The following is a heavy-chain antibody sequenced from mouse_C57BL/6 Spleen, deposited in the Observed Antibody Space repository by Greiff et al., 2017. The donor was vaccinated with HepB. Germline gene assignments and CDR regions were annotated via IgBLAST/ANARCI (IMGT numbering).Heavy chain of an antibody. CDR1: GYTFTSYW. CDR3: ARSKTVAFDD. D-gene: IGHD1-1*01. CDR2: IYPGNGST. J-gene: IGHJ2*01. V-gene: IGHV1-55*01. Sequence: QVQLQQSGAELVKPGASVKMSCKASGYTFTSYWITWVKQSPGQGLEWIGGIYPGNGSTNYNEKFKSKTTLTVDTTSSTTYMQLSSLTSEDSAVYYCARSKTVAFDDWGQGTTLTVSS.